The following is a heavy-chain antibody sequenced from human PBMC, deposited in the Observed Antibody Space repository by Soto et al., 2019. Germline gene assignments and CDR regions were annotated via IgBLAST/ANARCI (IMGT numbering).Heavy chain of an antibody. J-gene: IGHJ4*02. CDR1: RCTVRSKY. V-gene: IGHV3-53*01. Sequence: PGGCMRLACAACRCTVRSKYMVRFRQATEKGLEWVSVSYSGGSTYYADSGKGRFTISRDNSKNTLFLHMNRLRAEDKAVYYCARAGEYHDSRGPPHFDSWGQRTLVPVSS. CDR2: SYSGGST. CDR3: ARAGEYHDSRGPPHFDS. D-gene: IGHD3-22*01.